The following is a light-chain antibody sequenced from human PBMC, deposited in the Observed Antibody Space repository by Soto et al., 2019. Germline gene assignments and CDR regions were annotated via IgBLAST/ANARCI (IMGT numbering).Light chain of an antibody. CDR3: QQSYYNPT. V-gene: IGKV2-28*01. J-gene: IGKJ1*01. CDR2: LAS. CDR1: QSLLHSDGYNY. Sequence: EIVMTQTPLSLPVTPGEPASISCRSSQSLLHSDGYNYLAWYLQKPGHSPQLLIDLASSRASGVPDRFGGSGSGTDFTLTISSLQREDFATYYCQQSYYNPTFGQGTKVDIK.